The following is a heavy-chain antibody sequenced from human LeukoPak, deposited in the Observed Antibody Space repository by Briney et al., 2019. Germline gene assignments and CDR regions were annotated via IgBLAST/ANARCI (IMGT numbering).Heavy chain of an antibody. CDR1: GGSISSSSYY. J-gene: IGHJ5*02. D-gene: IGHD3-10*01. CDR2: IYYSGST. CDR3: ARKVPGSYYTNWFDP. V-gene: IGHV4-39*07. Sequence: PSETLSLTCTVSGGSISSSSYYWGWIRRPPGKGLEWIGSIYYSGSTNYNPSLKSRVTISVDTSKNQFSLKLSSVTAADTAVYYCARKVPGSYYTNWFDPWGQGTLVTVSS.